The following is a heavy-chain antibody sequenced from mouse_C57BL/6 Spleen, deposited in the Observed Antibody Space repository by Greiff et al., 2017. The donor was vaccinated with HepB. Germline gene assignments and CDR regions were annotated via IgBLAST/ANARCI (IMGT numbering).Heavy chain of an antibody. Sequence: QVHVKQPGAELVMPGASVKLSCKASGYTFTSYWMHWVKQRPGQGLEWIGEIDPSDSYTNYNQKFKGKSTLTVDKSSSTAYMQLSSLTSEDSAVYSCARSAAVVATDYFDDWGKGTTLTVSS. D-gene: IGHD1-1*01. CDR2: IDPSDSYT. CDR1: GYTFTSYW. J-gene: IGHJ2*01. V-gene: IGHV1-69*01. CDR3: ARSAAVVATDYFDD.